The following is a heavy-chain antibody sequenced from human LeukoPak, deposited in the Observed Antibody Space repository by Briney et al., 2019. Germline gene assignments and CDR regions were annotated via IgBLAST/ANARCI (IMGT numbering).Heavy chain of an antibody. D-gene: IGHD6-19*01. J-gene: IGHJ6*03. V-gene: IGHV1-8*01. CDR1: GYTFTSYD. CDR2: MNPNSGNT. CDR3: ARGLSVAGFDDYYYYYMGV. Sequence: ASVKVSCKASGYTFTSYDINWVRQATGQGLEWMGWMNPNSGNTGYAQKFQGRVTMTRNTSISTAYMELSSLRSEDTAVYYCARGLSVAGFDDYYYYYMGVWGKGTTVTISS.